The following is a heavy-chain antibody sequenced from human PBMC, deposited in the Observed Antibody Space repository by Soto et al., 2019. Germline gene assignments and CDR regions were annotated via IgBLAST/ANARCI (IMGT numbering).Heavy chain of an antibody. CDR1: GYTFTSYY. J-gene: IGHJ5*02. CDR3: ARRAGYCSGGSCYHNWFDP. Sequence: QVQLVQSGAEVKKPGASVKVSCKASGYTFTSYYMHWVRLAPGQGLEWMGIINPSGGSTSYAQKFQGRVTMTRDTSTSTVYMELSSLRSEDTAVYYCARRAGYCSGGSCYHNWFDPWGQGTLVTVSS. V-gene: IGHV1-46*03. D-gene: IGHD2-15*01. CDR2: INPSGGST.